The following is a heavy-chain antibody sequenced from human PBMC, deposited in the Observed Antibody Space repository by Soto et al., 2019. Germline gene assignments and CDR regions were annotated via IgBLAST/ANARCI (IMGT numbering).Heavy chain of an antibody. CDR3: AREPLEDIVVVVAATRGYYGMDV. J-gene: IGHJ6*02. CDR1: GDSVSSNSAA. Sequence: SQTLSLTCAISGDSVSSNSAAWNWIRQSPSRGLEWLGRTYYRSKWYNDYAVSVKSRITINPDTSKNQFSLQLNSVTPKDTAVYYCAREPLEDIVVVVAATRGYYGMDVWGQGTTVTVSS. D-gene: IGHD2-15*01. CDR2: TYYRSKWYN. V-gene: IGHV6-1*01.